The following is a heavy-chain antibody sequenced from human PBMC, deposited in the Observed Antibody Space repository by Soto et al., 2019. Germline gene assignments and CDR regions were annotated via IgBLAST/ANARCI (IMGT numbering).Heavy chain of an antibody. CDR3: ARGDWRGVVRGVIDLYYYGMDV. CDR2: IWYDGSNK. V-gene: IGHV3-33*01. J-gene: IGHJ6*02. Sequence: QVQLVESGGGVVQPGGSLRLSCAASGFTFSSYGMHWVRQAPGKGLEWVAVIWYDGSNKYYADSVKGRFTISRDNSKNTLYLQMNSLRAEDTAVYYCARGDWRGVVRGVIDLYYYGMDVWGQGTTVTVSS. D-gene: IGHD3-10*01. CDR1: GFTFSSYG.